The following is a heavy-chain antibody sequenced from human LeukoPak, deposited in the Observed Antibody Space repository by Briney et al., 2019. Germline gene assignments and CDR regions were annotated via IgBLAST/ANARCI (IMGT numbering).Heavy chain of an antibody. Sequence: GGSLRLSCAASGFTFSSYGMHWVRQAPGKGLEWVAVIWYGGSNKYYADSVKGRFTISRDNSKNTLYLQMNSLRAEDTAVYYCARPNSSGRSVRVDYWGQGTLVTVSS. J-gene: IGHJ4*02. CDR1: GFTFSSYG. D-gene: IGHD6-19*01. V-gene: IGHV3-33*01. CDR2: IWYGGSNK. CDR3: ARPNSSGRSVRVDY.